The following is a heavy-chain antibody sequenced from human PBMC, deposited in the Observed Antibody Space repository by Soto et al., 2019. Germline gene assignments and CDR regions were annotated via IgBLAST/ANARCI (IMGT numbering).Heavy chain of an antibody. CDR1: GFTFSSYE. Sequence: XGSLRLSCAASGFTFSSYEMNWVRQAPGKGLEWVSYISSSGSTIYYADSVKGRFTISRDNAKNSLYLQMNSLRAEDTAVYYCARDGFPLCFRKVLHSYGIDVWGPGTTVTVSS. D-gene: IGHD3-10*01. CDR2: ISSSGSTI. CDR3: ARDGFPLCFRKVLHSYGIDV. V-gene: IGHV3-48*03. J-gene: IGHJ6*02.